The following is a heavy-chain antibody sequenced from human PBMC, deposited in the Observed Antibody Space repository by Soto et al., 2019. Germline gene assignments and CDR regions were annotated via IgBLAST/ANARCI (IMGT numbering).Heavy chain of an antibody. CDR1: GFPFSSYA. Sequence: GGSLRLSCAASGFPFSSYAMSWVRQAPGKGLEWVSAISGSGGSTYYADSVKGRFTTSRDNSKNTLYLQMNSLRAEDTAVYYCAKDSSGWYKKAYWFDPWGQGTLVTVSS. CDR3: AKDSSGWYKKAYWFDP. J-gene: IGHJ5*02. D-gene: IGHD6-19*01. V-gene: IGHV3-23*01. CDR2: ISGSGGST.